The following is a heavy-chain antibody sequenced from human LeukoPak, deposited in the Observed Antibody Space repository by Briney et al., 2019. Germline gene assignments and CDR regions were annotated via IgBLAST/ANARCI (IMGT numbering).Heavy chain of an antibody. V-gene: IGHV4-39*07. CDR1: GGSISSSSYY. CDR3: ARGGYYGSGNDFRFDP. J-gene: IGHJ5*02. Sequence: PSETLSLTCTVSGGSISSSSYYWDWIRQPPGKGLEWIGSLYYSGSTYYNPSLKSRVTISVDTSKNQFSLKLNSVAAADTAVYYCARGGYYGSGNDFRFDPWGQGTLVTVSS. D-gene: IGHD3-10*01. CDR2: LYYSGST.